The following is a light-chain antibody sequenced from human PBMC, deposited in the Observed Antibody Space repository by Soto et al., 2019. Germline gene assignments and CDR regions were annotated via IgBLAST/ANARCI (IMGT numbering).Light chain of an antibody. V-gene: IGLV2-8*01. CDR2: DVT. CDR3: SSYAGSNNWV. J-gene: IGLJ3*02. CDR1: SSDVGAFDY. Sequence: QSALTQPPSASGSRGQSVAISCTGTSSDVGAFDYVSRYQHHPGKVPKLLIYDVTKRPSGVPDRFSGSKSGNTASLTVSGLQAEDEADYYCSSYAGSNNWVFGGGTKLTVL.